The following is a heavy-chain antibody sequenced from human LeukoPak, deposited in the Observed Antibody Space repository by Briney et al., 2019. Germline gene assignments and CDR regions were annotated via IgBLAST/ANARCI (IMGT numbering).Heavy chain of an antibody. J-gene: IGHJ4*02. CDR3: ARLTYYYDSSGWTFDY. CDR2: INTNTGNP. V-gene: IGHV7-4-1*02. Sequence: GASVKVSCKASGYTFTNYAMNWVRQAPGQGLEWMGWINTNTGNPTYAQGFTGRFVFSLDTSVSTAYLQISSLKAEDTAVYYCARLTYYYDSSGWTFDYWGQGTLVTVSS. CDR1: GYTFTNYA. D-gene: IGHD3-22*01.